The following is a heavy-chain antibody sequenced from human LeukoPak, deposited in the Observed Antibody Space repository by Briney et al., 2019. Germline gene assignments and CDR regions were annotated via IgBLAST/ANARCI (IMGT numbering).Heavy chain of an antibody. V-gene: IGHV3-23*01. CDR3: AKAITGITISYFDY. D-gene: IGHD3-3*01. J-gene: IGHJ4*02. CDR2: ISGSGGST. CDR1: GFTFSSYA. Sequence: PGGSLRLSCAASGFTFSSYAMSWVRQAPGKGLEWASAISGSGGSTYYADSVKGRFTISRDNSKNTLYLQMNSLRAEDTAVYYCAKAITGITISYFDYWGQGTLVTVSS.